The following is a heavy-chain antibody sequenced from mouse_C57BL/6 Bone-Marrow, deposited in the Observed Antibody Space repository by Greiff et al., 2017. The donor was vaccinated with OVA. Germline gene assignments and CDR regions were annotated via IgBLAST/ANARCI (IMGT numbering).Heavy chain of an antibody. CDR1: GFNIKDDY. J-gene: IGHJ2*01. V-gene: IGHV14-4*01. D-gene: IGHD1-3*01. CDR3: TINFFFDY. CDR2: IDPENGDT. Sequence: EVQLQHSGAELVRPGASVKLSCTASGFNIKDDYMHWVKQRPEQGLEWIGWIDPENGDTEYASKFQGKATITADTSSNTAYLQLSSLTSEDTAVYYCTINFFFDYWGQGTTLTVSS.